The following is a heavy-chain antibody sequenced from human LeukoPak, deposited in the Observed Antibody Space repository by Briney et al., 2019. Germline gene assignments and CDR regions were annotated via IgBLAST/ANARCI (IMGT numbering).Heavy chain of an antibody. Sequence: GGSLRLSCAASGFTFSSYSMNWVRQAPGKGLEWVSYISSTSSTIYYADSVKGRFSISRDNAKNSLYLQMNSLRAEDTAVYYCASWWELKYWGQGTLVTVSS. V-gene: IGHV3-48*01. D-gene: IGHD1-26*01. CDR1: GFTFSSYS. CDR2: ISSTSSTI. CDR3: ASWWELKY. J-gene: IGHJ4*02.